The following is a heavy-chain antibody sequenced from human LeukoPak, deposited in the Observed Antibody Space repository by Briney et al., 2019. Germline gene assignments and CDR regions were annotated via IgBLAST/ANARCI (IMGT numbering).Heavy chain of an antibody. D-gene: IGHD4-17*01. J-gene: IGHJ4*02. CDR3: ARDDYGDLQYFEN. V-gene: IGHV1-2*02. Sequence: ASVKDSCKASGYTFTKYFLHWMRQAPRQGLEWMGWINPNGGGTIYAQKFQGRVTMTRDTSISTAYMEVSRLTSDDTAVYYCARDDYGDLQYFENWGQGTLVTVSS. CDR2: INPNGGGT. CDR1: GYTFTKYF.